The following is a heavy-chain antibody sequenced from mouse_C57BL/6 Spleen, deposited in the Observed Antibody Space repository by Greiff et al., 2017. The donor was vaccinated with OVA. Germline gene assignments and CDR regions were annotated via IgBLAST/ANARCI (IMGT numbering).Heavy chain of an antibody. V-gene: IGHV2-6-1*01. Sequence: QVQLKQSGPGLVAPSQSLSITCTVSGFSLTSYGVHWVRQPPGKGLEWLVVIWSDGSTTYNSALKSRLSISKDNSKSQVFLKMNSLQTDDTAMYYCARHNGSYYSNYYAMDYWGQGTSVTVSS. CDR3: ARHNGSYYSNYYAMDY. D-gene: IGHD2-5*01. CDR1: GFSLTSYG. J-gene: IGHJ4*01. CDR2: IWSDGST.